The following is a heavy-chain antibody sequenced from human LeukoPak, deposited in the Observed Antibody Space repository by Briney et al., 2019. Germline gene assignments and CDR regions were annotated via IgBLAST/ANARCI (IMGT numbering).Heavy chain of an antibody. CDR3: ARDNYDYGDYYFDY. CDR1: GFIFSSYG. D-gene: IGHD4-17*01. Sequence: GGSLRLSCAVSGFIFSSYGMNWLRQAPGKGLEWVSFISSGSRPIYYADSVKGRFTISRDNAKNSLYLQMNSLRTEDTAVYYCARDNYDYGDYYFDYWGQGTLVTVSS. V-gene: IGHV3-21*01. CDR2: ISSGSRPI. J-gene: IGHJ4*02.